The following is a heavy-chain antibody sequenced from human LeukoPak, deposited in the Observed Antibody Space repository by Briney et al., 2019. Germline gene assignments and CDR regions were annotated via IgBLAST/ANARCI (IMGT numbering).Heavy chain of an antibody. D-gene: IGHD3-22*01. J-gene: IGHJ4*02. V-gene: IGHV2-5*01. Sequence: SGPTLVKPTQTLTLTCTFSGFSLSTRGVGVGWIRQPPGKALEWLALINWYDDKRYSPSLKTRLTITKDTYKNQVVLTMTNKDPLDRATYYCAHRRNYYDSSTFDYWGQGTLVTVSS. CDR2: INWYDDK. CDR1: GFSLSTRGVG. CDR3: AHRRNYYDSSTFDY.